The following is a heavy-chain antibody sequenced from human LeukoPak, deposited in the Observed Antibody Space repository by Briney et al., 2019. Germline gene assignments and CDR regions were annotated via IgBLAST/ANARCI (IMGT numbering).Heavy chain of an antibody. CDR2: IIPIFGTA. Sequence: SVKVSCKASGYTFTSYGISWVRQAPGQGLEWMGGIIPIFGTANYAQKFQGRVTITADESTSTAYMELSSLRSEDTAVYYCARARPNWSLLDYWGQGTLVTVSS. J-gene: IGHJ4*02. CDR3: ARARPNWSLLDY. CDR1: GYTFTSYG. V-gene: IGHV1-69*13. D-gene: IGHD7-27*01.